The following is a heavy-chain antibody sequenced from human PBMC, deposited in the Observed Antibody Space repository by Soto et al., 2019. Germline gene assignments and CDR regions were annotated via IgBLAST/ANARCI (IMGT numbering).Heavy chain of an antibody. J-gene: IGHJ5*02. CDR3: ARNPRITMVRGPPFDP. CDR1: GGSFSGYY. Sequence: SETLSLTCAVYGGSFSGYYWSWIRQPPGKGLEWIGEINHSGSTNYNPSLKSRVTISVDTSKNQFSLKLSSVTAADTAVYYCARNPRITMVRGPPFDPWGQGTLVTVSS. D-gene: IGHD3-10*01. CDR2: INHSGST. V-gene: IGHV4-34*01.